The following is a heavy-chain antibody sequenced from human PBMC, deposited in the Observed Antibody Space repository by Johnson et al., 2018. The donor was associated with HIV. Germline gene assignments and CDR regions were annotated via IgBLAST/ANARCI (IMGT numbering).Heavy chain of an antibody. CDR3: ARDRGYYNNDAFDI. CDR2: INWNGGST. Sequence: VQLVESGGGVVQPGRSLRLSCAASGFTFSSYGMSWVRQAPGKGLEWVSGINWNGGSTGYADSVKGRFTISRDNAKNSLYLQMNSLRAEDTALYYCARDRGYYNNDAFDIWGQGTMVTVSS. V-gene: IGHV3-20*04. D-gene: IGHD3-22*01. J-gene: IGHJ3*02. CDR1: GFTFSSYG.